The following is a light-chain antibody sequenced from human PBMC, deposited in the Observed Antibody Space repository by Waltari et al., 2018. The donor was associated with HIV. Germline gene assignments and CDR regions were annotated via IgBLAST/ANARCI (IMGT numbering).Light chain of an antibody. Sequence: IVMTQSPDSLAVSLGERATINCKSSQSVLYSSNNKNYLAWYQQKPGQPPKLLIYWASTRESGVPDRFSGSGSVTDFTLTISSLQAEDVALYYCQQYYSTPRTFGQGTKVEVK. J-gene: IGKJ1*01. CDR1: QSVLYSSNNKNY. V-gene: IGKV4-1*01. CDR3: QQYYSTPRT. CDR2: WAS.